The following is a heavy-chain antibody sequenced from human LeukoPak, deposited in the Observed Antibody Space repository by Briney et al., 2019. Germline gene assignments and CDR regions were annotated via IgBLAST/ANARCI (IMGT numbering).Heavy chain of an antibody. CDR2: IYTSGRT. Sequence: PSETLSLTCTVSGDSITAYYWSWIRQPAGKGLEWIGHIYTSGRTNYNPSLKSRITMSVDTSKNQFSLKLSSVTAADTAVYYCARGRGRAHGSGDYWGQGTLVTVSS. V-gene: IGHV4-4*07. D-gene: IGHD1-14*01. CDR3: ARGRGRAHGSGDY. J-gene: IGHJ4*02. CDR1: GDSITAYY.